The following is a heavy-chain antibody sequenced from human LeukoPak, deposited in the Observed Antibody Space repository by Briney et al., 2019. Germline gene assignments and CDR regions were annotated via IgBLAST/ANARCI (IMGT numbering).Heavy chain of an antibody. J-gene: IGHJ4*02. Sequence: PGRSLRLSCAASGFTFDDYAMHWVRQAPGKGLEWVSGINWNSGSIGYADSVKGRFTISRDNAKNSLYPQMNSLRAEDTALYYCAKDMGWELKGGVYWGQGTLVTVSS. V-gene: IGHV3-9*01. CDR3: AKDMGWELKGGVY. CDR1: GFTFDDYA. D-gene: IGHD1-26*01. CDR2: INWNSGSI.